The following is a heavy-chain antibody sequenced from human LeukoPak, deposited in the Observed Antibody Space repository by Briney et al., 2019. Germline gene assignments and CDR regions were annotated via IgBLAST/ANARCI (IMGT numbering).Heavy chain of an antibody. CDR3: AREATTRFYFDF. J-gene: IGHJ4*02. CDR1: GACISGSY. CDR2: IYNSGST. Sequence: SETLSLTRSVTGACISGSYWSWIRQPPGKGLEWIGYIYNSGSTNYNPSLKSRVTISVDTSKNQFSLKLSSVTAADTAVYYCAREATTRFYFDFWGQGTLVTVSS. V-gene: IGHV4-59*01. D-gene: IGHD1-26*01.